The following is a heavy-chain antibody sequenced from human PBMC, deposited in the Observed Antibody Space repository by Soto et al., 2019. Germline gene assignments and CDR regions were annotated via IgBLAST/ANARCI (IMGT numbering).Heavy chain of an antibody. V-gene: IGHV4-31*03. Sequence: QVQLQESGPGLVKPSQTLSLTCTVSGGSISSGGYYWSWIRQHPGKGLEWIGYIYYSGSTYYNPSRKTRGTISVDPSKNQFSLKLSSVTAADTAVYYCARSASGWYGYYDYWGQGTLVTVSS. J-gene: IGHJ4*02. D-gene: IGHD6-19*01. CDR2: IYYSGST. CDR1: GGSISSGGYY. CDR3: ARSASGWYGYYDY.